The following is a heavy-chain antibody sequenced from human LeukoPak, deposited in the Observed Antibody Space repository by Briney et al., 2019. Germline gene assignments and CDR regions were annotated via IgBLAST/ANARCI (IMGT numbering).Heavy chain of an antibody. CDR2: INPNSGGT. J-gene: IGHJ4*02. D-gene: IGHD3-3*01. CDR1: GYTFTGYY. CDR3: ARMLYDFWSGYWGYFDY. V-gene: IGHV1-2*02. Sequence: GASVKVSCKASGYTFTGYYMHWVRQAPGQGLEWMGWINPNSGGTNYAQKFQGRVTMTRDTSISTAYMELSRLRSGDTAVYYCARMLYDFWSGYWGYFDYWGQGTLVTVSS.